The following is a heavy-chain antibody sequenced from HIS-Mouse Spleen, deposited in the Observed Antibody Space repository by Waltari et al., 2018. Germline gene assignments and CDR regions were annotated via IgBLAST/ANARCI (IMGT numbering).Heavy chain of an antibody. D-gene: IGHD7-27*01. J-gene: IGHJ3*02. Sequence: QVQLQESGPGLVKPSETLSLTCTVSGGSISRYYCSWIRQPPGKGLEWIGYIYYSWGTNYNPSLKSRVTISVDTSKNQFSLKLSSVTAADTAVYYCARRLGNDAFDIWGQGTMVTVSS. V-gene: IGHV4-59*01. CDR1: GGSISRYY. CDR2: IYYSWGT. CDR3: ARRLGNDAFDI.